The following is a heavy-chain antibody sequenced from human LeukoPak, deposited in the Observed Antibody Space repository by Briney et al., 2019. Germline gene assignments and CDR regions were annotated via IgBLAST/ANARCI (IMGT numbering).Heavy chain of an antibody. V-gene: IGHV3-30*02. CDR1: GFTFSSYG. Sequence: PGGSLRLSCAASGFTFSSYGMHWVRQAPGKGLEWVAFIRYDGSNKYYADSVKGRFTISRDNSKNTLYLQMNSLRAEDTAVYYCAKDVLRVDCSSTSCYGYWGQGTLVTVSS. CDR2: IRYDGSNK. D-gene: IGHD2-2*01. CDR3: AKDVLRVDCSSTSCYGY. J-gene: IGHJ4*02.